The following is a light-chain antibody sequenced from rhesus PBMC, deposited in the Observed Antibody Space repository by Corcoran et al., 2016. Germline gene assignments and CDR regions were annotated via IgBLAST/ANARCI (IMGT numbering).Light chain of an antibody. V-gene: IGKV1-28*02. Sequence: DIQMTQSPSSLSASVGDTVTIACRASQDISNYLNWFQQKPGKAPKLLISSVTTLQSGVPSRFSGSGSGTDITLTISSLQPEDFATYYCQQYKSYPYSFGQGTKVEIK. CDR2: SVT. J-gene: IGKJ2*01. CDR3: QQYKSYPYS. CDR1: QDISNY.